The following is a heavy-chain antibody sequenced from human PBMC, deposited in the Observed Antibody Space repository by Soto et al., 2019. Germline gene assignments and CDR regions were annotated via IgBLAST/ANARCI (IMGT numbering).Heavy chain of an antibody. Sequence: SEPLSLPCTVSGGSISSYYWSWIRQPAGKGLEWIGRIYTSGSTNYNPALKSRVTMSVDTSKNQFSLKLSSVTAADTAVYYCARACSSNSCYDVFDYWGQGTLVTVAS. CDR2: IYTSGST. D-gene: IGHD2-2*01. V-gene: IGHV4-4*07. CDR1: GGSISSYY. J-gene: IGHJ4*02. CDR3: ARACSSNSCYDVFDY.